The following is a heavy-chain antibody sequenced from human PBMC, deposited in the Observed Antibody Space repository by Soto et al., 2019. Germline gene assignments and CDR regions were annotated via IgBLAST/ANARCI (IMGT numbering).Heavy chain of an antibody. CDR1: GGSFSGYY. J-gene: IGHJ5*02. Sequence: SETVSLTXAVYGGSFSGYYWSWIRQPPGRGLEWIGEISHSGSTNYNPSLKSRVTISVDTSKNQFSLKLSSVTAADTAVHYCARGGLRSGQNWFDPWGQGTLVTVSS. CDR3: ARGGLRSGQNWFDP. CDR2: ISHSGST. D-gene: IGHD4-17*01. V-gene: IGHV4-34*01.